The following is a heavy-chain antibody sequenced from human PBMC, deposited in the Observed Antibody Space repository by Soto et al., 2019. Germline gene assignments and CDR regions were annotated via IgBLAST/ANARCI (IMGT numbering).Heavy chain of an antibody. V-gene: IGHV3-74*01. D-gene: IGHD6-19*01. CDR3: ARGPPGTPVAGTADY. CDR1: GFTFSSYW. CDR2: INGDGTTT. J-gene: IGHJ4*02. Sequence: EVELVESGGGLVQPGGSLRLSCSASGFTFSSYWMHWVRQVPGKGLLWVSRINGDGTTTTYADSVKGRFSISRDNDKNTLYLQMNSLRAEDTAVYYCARGPPGTPVAGTADYWGQGTLVTVSS.